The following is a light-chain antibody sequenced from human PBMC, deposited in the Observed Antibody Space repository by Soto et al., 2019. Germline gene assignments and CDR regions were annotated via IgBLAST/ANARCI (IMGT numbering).Light chain of an antibody. CDR3: QQHSAWPLT. V-gene: IGKV3-15*01. Sequence: EIVMTQTPATLSVSPGERATLFCRASQSVRSNFLAWYQQKPGQAPRLLIYGASTGATGIPARFSGSGSGTEFTLTINSLQSEDFAVYYCQQHSAWPLTFGGGTKVEIK. J-gene: IGKJ4*01. CDR1: QSVRSN. CDR2: GAS.